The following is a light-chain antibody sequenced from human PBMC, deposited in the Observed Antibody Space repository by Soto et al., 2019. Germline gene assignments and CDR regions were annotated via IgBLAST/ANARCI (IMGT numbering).Light chain of an antibody. CDR1: QTVSASY. J-gene: IGKJ5*01. CDR2: GAT. V-gene: IGKV3-20*01. CDR3: QLYGVSSPRIT. Sequence: EIVLTQSPGTLSLSPGEKATLSCRAIQTVSASYLAWYQQKPGQAPRLLIYGATNRIIGIPDRFSGSVSGTDFTLTISRLEPEDFAVYYCQLYGVSSPRITFGQGTRLEIK.